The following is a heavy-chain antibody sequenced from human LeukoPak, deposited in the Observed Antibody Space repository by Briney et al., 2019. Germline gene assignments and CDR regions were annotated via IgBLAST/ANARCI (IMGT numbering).Heavy chain of an antibody. Sequence: YYWAWIRQAPGKGLEWISYISGSGSTIYDADSVKGRFTISRDNAKNSLYLQMNSLRVDDTAVYYCARSPRWSTVTTSDYWGQGTRVTVSS. J-gene: IGHJ4*02. CDR2: ISGSGSTI. CDR3: ARSPRWSTVTTSDY. CDR1: YY. D-gene: IGHD4-17*01. V-gene: IGHV3-11*01.